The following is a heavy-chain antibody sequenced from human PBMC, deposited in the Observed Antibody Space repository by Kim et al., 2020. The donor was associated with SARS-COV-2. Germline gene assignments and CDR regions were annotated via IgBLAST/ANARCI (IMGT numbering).Heavy chain of an antibody. Sequence: GGSLKLSCAASGFTFSEFAMSWVRQAPGMGLEWVSSIRGSGGGIYYADSVRGRFTISRDDSRLYLQTNNLRADDTALYYCGRGFSKNGIPTMVATWRQGT. CDR1: GFTFSEFA. CDR2: IRGSGGGI. D-gene: IGHD3-10*01. CDR3: GRGFSKNGIPTMVAT. V-gene: IGHV3-23*01. J-gene: IGHJ4*02.